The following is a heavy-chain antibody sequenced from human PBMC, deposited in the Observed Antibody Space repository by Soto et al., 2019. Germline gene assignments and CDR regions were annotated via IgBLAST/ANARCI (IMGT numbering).Heavy chain of an antibody. V-gene: IGHV3-74*01. Sequence: GGSLRLSCAASGFTLGSHRIHWVRQPPGKGLEWVSRIDTDGGGTSYADSVKGRFTISTDNAKNTVYLQMNGLRAEDTAVYYCARGVGKSWSHDDWGQGTQVTAPQ. D-gene: IGHD6-13*01. J-gene: IGHJ4*02. CDR3: ARGVGKSWSHDD. CDR1: GFTLGSHR. CDR2: IDTDGGGT.